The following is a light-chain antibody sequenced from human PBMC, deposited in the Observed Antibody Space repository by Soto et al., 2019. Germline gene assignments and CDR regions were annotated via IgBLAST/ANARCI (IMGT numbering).Light chain of an antibody. Sequence: QSALTQPASVSGSPGQSIPISCTGTSSDVGGYNYVSWYQQHPGKAPKLMIYDVSNRPSGVSNRFSGSKSGNTASLTISGLQAEDEADYYCSSYTSSSTLSLGTGTKLTVL. CDR1: SSDVGGYNY. J-gene: IGLJ1*01. CDR2: DVS. V-gene: IGLV2-14*01. CDR3: SSYTSSSTLS.